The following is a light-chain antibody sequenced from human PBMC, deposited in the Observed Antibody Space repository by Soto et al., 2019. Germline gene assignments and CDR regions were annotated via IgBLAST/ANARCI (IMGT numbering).Light chain of an antibody. J-gene: IGKJ5*01. CDR1: QSVSSSS. Sequence: EIVLTQSPGTLSLSPGERATLSCRASQSVSSSSLAWYQQKRGQAPRLLIHDASSRATGIPDRFSGSGSGTDFTLTISRLEPEDFAVYYCQQCNNWPLISFGQGTDWRL. V-gene: IGKV3D-20*02. CDR2: DAS. CDR3: QQCNNWPLIS.